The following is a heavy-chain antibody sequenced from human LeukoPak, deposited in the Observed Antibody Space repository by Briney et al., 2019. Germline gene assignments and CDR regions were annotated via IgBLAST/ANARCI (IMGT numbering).Heavy chain of an antibody. CDR1: SGSISSYDYY. CDR2: IYHSGTT. CDR3: ARYSGNYRFFDY. J-gene: IGHJ4*02. Sequence: SETLSLTCTVSSGSISSYDYYWTWIRQHPGKGLEWIGYIYHSGTTCYNPSLKSRVTISVDTSENQFSLKLTAVTAADSAMYYCARYSGNYRFFDYWGPGTLVTVSS. D-gene: IGHD1-26*01. V-gene: IGHV4-31*03.